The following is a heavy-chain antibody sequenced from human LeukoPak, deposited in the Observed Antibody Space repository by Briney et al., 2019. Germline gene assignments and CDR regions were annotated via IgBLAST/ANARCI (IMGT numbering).Heavy chain of an antibody. CDR3: ARAPSEIGGYYPEYFRH. J-gene: IGHJ1*01. CDR1: GFTFSTYW. CDR2: IKGDGST. V-gene: IGHV3-74*01. Sequence: GGSLRLSCAASGFTFSTYWMHWVRQAPGEGLVWVSRIKGDGSTNYADSVKGRFTISRDNAKNTVSLQVNSLRAEDTGVYYCARAPSEIGGYYPEYFRHWGQGTLVTVSS. D-gene: IGHD3-22*01.